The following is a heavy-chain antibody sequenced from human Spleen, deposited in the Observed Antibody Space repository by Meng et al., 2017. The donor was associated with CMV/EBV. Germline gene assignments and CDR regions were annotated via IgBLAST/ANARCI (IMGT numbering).Heavy chain of an antibody. Sequence: GESLKISCAASGFTFSSYWMSWVRQAPGKGLEWVANIKQDGSEKYYVDSVKGRFTISRDNAKNSLSLQMNSLRAEDTAVYYCARVGIFGVVIAYYFDYWGQGTLVTVSS. V-gene: IGHV3-7*01. CDR1: GFTFSSYW. D-gene: IGHD3-3*01. CDR2: IKQDGSEK. CDR3: ARVGIFGVVIAYYFDY. J-gene: IGHJ4*02.